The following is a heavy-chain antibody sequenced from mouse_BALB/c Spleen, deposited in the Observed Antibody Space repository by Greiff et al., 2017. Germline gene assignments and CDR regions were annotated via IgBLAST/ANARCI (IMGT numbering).Heavy chain of an antibody. Sequence: VQLQQSGTVLARPGASVKMSCKASGYSFTSYWMHWVKQRPGQGLEWIGAIYPGNSDTSYNQKFKGKAKLTAVTSASTAYMELSSLTNEDSAVYYCTRRTTVSYWYFDVWGAGTTVTVSS. CDR1: GYSFTSYW. V-gene: IGHV1-5*01. CDR3: TRRTTVSYWYFDV. J-gene: IGHJ1*01. CDR2: IYPGNSDT. D-gene: IGHD1-1*01.